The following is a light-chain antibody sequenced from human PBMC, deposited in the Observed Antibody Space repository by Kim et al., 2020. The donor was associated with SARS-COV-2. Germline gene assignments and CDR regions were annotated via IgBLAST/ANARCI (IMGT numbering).Light chain of an antibody. CDR2: DAS. Sequence: EIVLTQSPATLSLSPGESATLSCRASQSVSNFLAWYQHKPGQAPRLLIYDASNRATGIPGRFSGSGSGTDFTLTISSLEAEDFAVYYCHQRSNWPPFLTFGGGTKVEIK. V-gene: IGKV3-11*01. CDR1: QSVSNF. CDR3: HQRSNWPPFLT. J-gene: IGKJ4*01.